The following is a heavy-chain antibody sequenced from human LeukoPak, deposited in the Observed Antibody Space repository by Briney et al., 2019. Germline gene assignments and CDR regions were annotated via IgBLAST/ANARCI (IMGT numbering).Heavy chain of an antibody. Sequence: ASVKVSCKASGYTFTSYAISWVRQAPGQGLEWMGGIIPIFGTANYAQKFQGRVTITADESTSTAYMELSSLRSEDTAVYYCARGFPSDFDWLSVYWGQGTLVTVSS. CDR1: GYTFTSYA. D-gene: IGHD3-9*01. V-gene: IGHV1-69*13. CDR2: IIPIFGTA. J-gene: IGHJ4*02. CDR3: ARGFPSDFDWLSVY.